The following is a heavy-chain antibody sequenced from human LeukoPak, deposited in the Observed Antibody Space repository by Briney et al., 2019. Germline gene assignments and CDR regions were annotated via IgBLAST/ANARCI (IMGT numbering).Heavy chain of an antibody. CDR3: AREGSGWPHPPYYYYYYGMDV. CDR2: IGTAGDT. J-gene: IGHJ6*02. Sequence: GGSLRLSCAASGFTFSSYDMHWVRQATGKGLEWVSAIGTAGDTYYPGSVKGRFTISRENAKNSLYLQMNSLRAEDTAVYYCAREGSGWPHPPYYYYYYGMDVWGQGTTVTVSS. V-gene: IGHV3-13*01. CDR1: GFTFSSYD. D-gene: IGHD6-19*01.